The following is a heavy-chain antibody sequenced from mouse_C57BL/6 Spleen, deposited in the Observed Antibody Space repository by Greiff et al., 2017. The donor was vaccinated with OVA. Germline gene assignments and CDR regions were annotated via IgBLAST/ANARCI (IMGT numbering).Heavy chain of an antibody. D-gene: IGHD1-1*01. CDR3: TRRDYYVPFAY. CDR2: IDPETGGT. J-gene: IGHJ3*01. CDR1: GYTFTDYE. V-gene: IGHV1-15*01. Sequence: QLKQSGAELVRPGASVTLSCKASGYTFTDYEMHWVKQTPVHGLEWIGAIDPETGGTAYNQKFKGKAILTADKSSSTAYMELRSLTSEDSAVYYCTRRDYYVPFAYWGQGTLVTVSA.